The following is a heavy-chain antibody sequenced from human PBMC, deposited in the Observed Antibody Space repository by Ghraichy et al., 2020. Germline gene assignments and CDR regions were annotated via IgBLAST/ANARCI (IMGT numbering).Heavy chain of an antibody. Sequence: GGSLRLSCAASGFTFSSYAMSWVRQAPGKGLEWVSAISGSGGSTYYADSVKGRFTFSRDNSQNTLCLQMNSLRAEDTAVYYCAKDRSAGATTYFDYWGQGTLVTVSS. CDR3: AKDRSAGATTYFDY. J-gene: IGHJ4*02. V-gene: IGHV3-23*01. D-gene: IGHD1-26*01. CDR2: ISGSGGST. CDR1: GFTFSSYA.